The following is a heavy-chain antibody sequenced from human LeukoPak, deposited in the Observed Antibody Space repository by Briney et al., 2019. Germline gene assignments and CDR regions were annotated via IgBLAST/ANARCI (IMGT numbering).Heavy chain of an antibody. V-gene: IGHV3-9*01. CDR2: ISWNSGSI. J-gene: IGHJ4*02. D-gene: IGHD5-18*01. CDR1: GFTFDDYA. CDR3: AKDYTAMVRGPDY. Sequence: GRSLRLSCAASGFTFDDYAMHWVRQAPGKGLEWVSGISWNSGSIGYADSVKGRFTISRDNAKNSLYLQMNSLRAEDTALYYCAKDYTAMVRGPDYWGQGTLSPSPQ.